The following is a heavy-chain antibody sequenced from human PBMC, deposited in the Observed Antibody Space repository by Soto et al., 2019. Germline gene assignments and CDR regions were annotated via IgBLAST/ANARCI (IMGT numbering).Heavy chain of an antibody. V-gene: IGHV4-31*02. CDR1: GGSISRGGYY. CDR3: ATESWLQLDY. D-gene: IGHD5-12*01. CDR2: IYYSGST. Sequence: SETLSLTCTVSGGSISRGGYYWSWIRQHPGKGLEWIGYIYYSGSTYYNPSLKSRVTISVDTSKNQFSLKLSSVTAADTAVYYCATESWLQLDYWGQGTLVTVSS. J-gene: IGHJ4*02.